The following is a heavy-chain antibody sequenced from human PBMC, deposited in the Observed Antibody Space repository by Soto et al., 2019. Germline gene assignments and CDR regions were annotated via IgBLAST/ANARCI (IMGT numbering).Heavy chain of an antibody. CDR3: EGEQLVSPVESTAFDI. D-gene: IGHD6-6*01. CDR2: IYYSGST. Sequence: SETLSLTCTVSGGSISSSSYYWGWIRQPPGKGLEWIGSIYYSGSTYYNPSLKSRVTISVDTSKNQFSLKLSSVTAADTAVYYCEGEQLVSPVESTAFDIWGQGTMVTVSS. V-gene: IGHV4-39*01. J-gene: IGHJ3*02. CDR1: GGSISSSSYY.